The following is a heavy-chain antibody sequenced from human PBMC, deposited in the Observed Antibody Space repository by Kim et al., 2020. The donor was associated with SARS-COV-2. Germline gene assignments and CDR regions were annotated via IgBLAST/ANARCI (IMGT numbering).Heavy chain of an antibody. D-gene: IGHD3-16*01. CDR3: AKDVLGPSPFYALDV. CDR1: GFTFRNYG. CDR2: ISFNSGTT. J-gene: IGHJ6*02. V-gene: IGHV3-23*01. Sequence: GGSLRLSCAASGFTFRNYGMTWVRQAPGKGLEWVSAISFNSGTTYYAESVKGRFTISRDLSKNTVSLQMDSLRAEDTVTYYCAKDVLGPSPFYALDVWGPGTTVTVSS.